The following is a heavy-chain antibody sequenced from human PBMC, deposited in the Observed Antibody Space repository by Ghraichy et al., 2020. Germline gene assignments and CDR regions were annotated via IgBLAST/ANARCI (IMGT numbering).Heavy chain of an antibody. CDR3: ARTRPEIVGASTFDY. J-gene: IGHJ4*02. Sequence: SETLSLTCTVSGGSFSSYYWSWIRQPPGKGLEWIGYIYYSGSTNYNPSLRSRVTISLDTSKNQFSLKLSSVTAADTAVYYCARTRPEIVGASTFDYWGQGTLVTVSS. CDR2: IYYSGST. V-gene: IGHV4-59*01. D-gene: IGHD1-26*01. CDR1: GGSFSSYY.